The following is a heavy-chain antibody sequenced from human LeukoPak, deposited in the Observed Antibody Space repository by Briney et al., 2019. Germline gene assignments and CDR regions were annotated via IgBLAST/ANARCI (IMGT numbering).Heavy chain of an antibody. CDR3: TRAAGYGDFEY. Sequence: GGSLRLSCAASGFTLNNYWMHWVRQAPGKGLVWVSRIHADGRTTTYADSAKGRFSISRDIARNTLYLQMNSLGVEDTAVYFCTRAAGYGDFEYWGQGTLVSVSS. CDR1: GFTLNNYW. V-gene: IGHV3-74*01. J-gene: IGHJ4*02. D-gene: IGHD4-17*01. CDR2: IHADGRTT.